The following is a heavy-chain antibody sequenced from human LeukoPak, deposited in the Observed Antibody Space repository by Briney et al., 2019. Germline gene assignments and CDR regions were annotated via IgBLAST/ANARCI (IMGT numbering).Heavy chain of an antibody. CDR3: AKDRGEELWYNDY. CDR1: GFTFSSYA. CDR2: ISGSGDNT. Sequence: GGSLRLSCAASGFTFSSYAMSWVRQVPGKGLEWVSVISGSGDNTYYADSVKGRFTISRDNSKNMLYLQMNSLRAEDTAVYYCAKDRGEELWYNDYWGQGTLVTVSS. D-gene: IGHD5-18*01. J-gene: IGHJ4*02. V-gene: IGHV3-23*01.